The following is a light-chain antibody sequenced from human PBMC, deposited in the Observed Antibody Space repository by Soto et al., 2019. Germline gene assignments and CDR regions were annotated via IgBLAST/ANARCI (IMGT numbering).Light chain of an antibody. CDR1: QSVSSSY. CDR2: GAS. J-gene: IGKJ1*01. V-gene: IGKV3-20*01. CDR3: QQYGSSSLT. Sequence: EIVLTQSPGTLSLSPGERATVSCRASQSVSSSYLAWYQQKPGQAPRLLIYGASSRATGIPDRFSGSGSGTDFTLTISRLEPEDFAVYYCQQYGSSSLTFGQGTKVEIK.